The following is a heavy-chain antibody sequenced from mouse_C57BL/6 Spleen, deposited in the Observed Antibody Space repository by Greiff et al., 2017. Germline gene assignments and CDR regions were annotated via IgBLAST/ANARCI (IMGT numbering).Heavy chain of an antibody. CDR2: IDPETGGT. D-gene: IGHD1-1*01. CDR1: GYTFTDYE. V-gene: IGHV1-15*01. J-gene: IGHJ2*01. Sequence: QVQLQQSGAELVRPGASVTLSCKASGYTFTDYEMNWVKQTPVHGLEWIGAIDPETGGTAYNQKFKGKAILTADKSSSTAYMELRSLTSEDSAVYYCTRRTTVVAPFDYWGQGTTLTVSS. CDR3: TRRTTVVAPFDY.